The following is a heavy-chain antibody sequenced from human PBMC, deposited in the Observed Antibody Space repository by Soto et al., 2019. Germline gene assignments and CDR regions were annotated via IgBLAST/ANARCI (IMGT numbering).Heavy chain of an antibody. CDR3: ARDRSNLRYFDY. V-gene: IGHV3-30-3*01. D-gene: IGHD4-4*01. CDR1: GFTFSSYA. J-gene: IGHJ4*02. Sequence: QVQLVESGGGVVQPGRSLRLSCAASGFTFSSYAMHWVRQAPGKGLEWVAVISYDGSNKYYADSVKGRFTISRDNSKNTLYLQMNSLRAEDTAVYYCARDRSNLRYFDYWGQGTLVSVSS. CDR2: ISYDGSNK.